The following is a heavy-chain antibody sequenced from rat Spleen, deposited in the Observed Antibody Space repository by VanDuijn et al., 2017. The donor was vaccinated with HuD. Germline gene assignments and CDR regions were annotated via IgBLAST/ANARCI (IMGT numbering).Heavy chain of an antibody. CDR2: ISPSGAIT. CDR1: GFTFSDYG. CDR3: ATDGYYDGTYYSVYVMDA. V-gene: IGHV5-19*01. J-gene: IGHJ4*01. D-gene: IGHD1-12*02. Sequence: EVQLVQSGGGLVQPGGSLKLSCVASGFTFSDYGMAWVRQAPAKGLEWVASISPSGAITNYRDSVKGRFTISRDNAKRTVNLQMDSLRSEDSATYYCATDGYYDGTYYSVYVMDAWGQGASVTVSS.